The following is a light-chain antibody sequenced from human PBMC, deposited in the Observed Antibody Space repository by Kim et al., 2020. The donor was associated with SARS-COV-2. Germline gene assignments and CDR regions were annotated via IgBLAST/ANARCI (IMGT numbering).Light chain of an antibody. V-gene: IGKV3-15*01. CDR1: RSVSSH. CDR2: GPS. J-gene: IGKJ2*01. CDR3: QQYNNWPYT. Sequence: CVPPAETAAPACRASRSVSSHSAFYRQRPGLAPRRLIIGPSARATGIPSRFSGSGSGTEFTLTISSLQSEDFAVYSCQQYNNWPYTFGQGTRLEI.